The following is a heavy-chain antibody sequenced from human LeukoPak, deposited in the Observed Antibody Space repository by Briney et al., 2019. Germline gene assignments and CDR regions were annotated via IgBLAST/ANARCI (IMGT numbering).Heavy chain of an antibody. CDR3: ATEPYYYGLGTTEGYFDY. D-gene: IGHD3-10*01. J-gene: IGHJ4*02. CDR1: GFTFSSYG. V-gene: IGHV3-30*03. CDR2: ISYDGSNK. Sequence: GGSLRLSCAASGFTFSSYGMHWVRQAPGKGLEWVAVISYDGSNKYYADPVKGRFTISRDNSKNTLYLQMNSLRTEDTAIYYCATEPYYYGLGTTEGYFDYWGQGTLVTVSS.